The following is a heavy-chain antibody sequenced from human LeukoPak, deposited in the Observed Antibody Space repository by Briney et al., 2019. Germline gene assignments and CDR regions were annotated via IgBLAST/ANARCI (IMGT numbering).Heavy chain of an antibody. V-gene: IGHV3-13*01. CDR3: ARVPPKYFDFLTGFYYYYGMDV. J-gene: IGHJ6*02. Sequence: GGSLRLSCAASGFTFSSYDMHWVRQATGKGLEWVSGIGSAGDTYYPDSVKGRFTISRDNAKNSLYLQMNSLRAGDTAVYYCARVPPKYFDFLTGFYYYYGMDVWGQGTTVTVSS. CDR1: GFTFSSYD. CDR2: IGSAGDT. D-gene: IGHD3-9*01.